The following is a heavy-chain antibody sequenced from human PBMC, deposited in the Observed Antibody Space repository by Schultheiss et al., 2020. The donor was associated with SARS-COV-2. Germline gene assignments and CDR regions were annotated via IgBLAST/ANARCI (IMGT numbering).Heavy chain of an antibody. CDR3: ARVAVGNYYHYYYMDV. CDR2: IKSKTDGGTT. D-gene: IGHD6-19*01. V-gene: IGHV3-15*01. J-gene: IGHJ6*03. Sequence: GGSLRLSCAASGFTFSNAWMSWVRQAPGKGLEWVGRIKSKTDGGTTDYAAPVKGRFTISRDDSKNTLYLQMNSLKTEDTAVYYCARVAVGNYYHYYYMDVWGKGTTVTVSS. CDR1: GFTFSNAW.